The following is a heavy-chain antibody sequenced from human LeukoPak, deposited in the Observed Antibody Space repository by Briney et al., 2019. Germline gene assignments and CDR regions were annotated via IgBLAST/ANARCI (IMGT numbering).Heavy chain of an antibody. D-gene: IGHD6-19*01. CDR2: IIPIFGTA. CDR1: GCTFSNYA. J-gene: IGHJ6*03. Sequence: GASVKVSCKASGCTFSNYAISWVREAPGQGLEWMGGIIPIFGTANYAQKFQGRVTITADESTSTAYMELSSLRSEDTAVYYCARGPSHIAVTSYYYYYYMDLWGKGTTVTVSS. V-gene: IGHV1-69*13. CDR3: ARGPSHIAVTSYYYYYYMDL.